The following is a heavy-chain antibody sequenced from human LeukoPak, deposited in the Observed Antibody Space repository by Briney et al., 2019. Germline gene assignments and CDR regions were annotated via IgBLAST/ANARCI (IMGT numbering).Heavy chain of an antibody. J-gene: IGHJ6*03. CDR3: AKGWAPYCSSTSCPYYYYMDV. V-gene: IGHV1-46*01. CDR1: GYTFTSYY. Sequence: GASVKVSCKASGYTFTSYYMHWVRQAPGQGLEWMGLINPSGSSTSYAQKFQGRLSLTRDMSTSTDYMELSSLRSEDTAVYYCAKGWAPYCSSTSCPYYYYMDVWGKGTTVTISS. D-gene: IGHD2-2*01. CDR2: INPSGSST.